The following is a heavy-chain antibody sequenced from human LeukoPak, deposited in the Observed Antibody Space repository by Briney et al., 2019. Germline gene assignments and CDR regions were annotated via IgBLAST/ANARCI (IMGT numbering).Heavy chain of an antibody. V-gene: IGHV3-15*01. D-gene: IGHD6-19*01. CDR3: TTDPPRYGWSSYYYYYMDV. J-gene: IGHJ6*03. CDR2: IKSKTDGGTT. CDR1: GFTFTNAW. Sequence: GGSLRLSCAASGFTFTNAWMGWVRQAPGKGLEWVGRIKSKTDGGTTAYAAPVKGRFTISRDDSKDTLYLQMNSLKTEDTAVYYCTTDPPRYGWSSYYYYYMDVWGKGTAVTVSS.